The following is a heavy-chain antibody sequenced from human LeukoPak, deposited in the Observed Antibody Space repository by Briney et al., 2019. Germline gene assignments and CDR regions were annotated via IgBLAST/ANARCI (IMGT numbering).Heavy chain of an antibody. Sequence: PGGSLRLSCAPSGFMFSSHWMSWVRQGPGKGLEWVANINQDGSQKYYLDSVKGRFTISRDNAMQMNSLRAEDTAVYYCARDVSALLGLLDYWGRGTLVTVSS. J-gene: IGHJ2*01. CDR3: ARDVSALLGLLDY. CDR2: INQDGSQK. V-gene: IGHV3-7*03. CDR1: GFMFSSHW. D-gene: IGHD2-21*02.